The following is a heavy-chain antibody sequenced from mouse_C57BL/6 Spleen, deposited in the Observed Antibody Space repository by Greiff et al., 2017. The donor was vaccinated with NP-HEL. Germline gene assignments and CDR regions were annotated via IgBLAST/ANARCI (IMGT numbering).Heavy chain of an antibody. Sequence: EVKLQESGPGLVKPSQSLSLTCSVTGYSITSGYYWNWIRQFPGNKLEWMGYISYDGSNNYNPSLKNRISITRDTSKNQFFLKLNSVTTEDTATYYCARLRYYGLDYWGQGTTLTVSS. CDR2: ISYDGSN. V-gene: IGHV3-6*01. CDR1: GYSITSGYY. CDR3: ARLRYYGLDY. J-gene: IGHJ2*01. D-gene: IGHD1-1*01.